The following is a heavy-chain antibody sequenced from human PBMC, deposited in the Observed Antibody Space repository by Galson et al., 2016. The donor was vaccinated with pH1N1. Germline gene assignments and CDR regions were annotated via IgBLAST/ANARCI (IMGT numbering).Heavy chain of an antibody. D-gene: IGHD3-10*01. Sequence: TLSLTCTVSGGSISSGGYYWSWIRQPAGKGLEWIGRIYTSGSTNYNPSLKSRVTISVDTSKNQFSLKLSSVTAADTAVYYCARDVDFGELGKWFDPWGQGTLVTVSS. CDR1: GGSISSGGYY. J-gene: IGHJ5*02. CDR3: ARDVDFGELGKWFDP. CDR2: IYTSGST. V-gene: IGHV4-61*02.